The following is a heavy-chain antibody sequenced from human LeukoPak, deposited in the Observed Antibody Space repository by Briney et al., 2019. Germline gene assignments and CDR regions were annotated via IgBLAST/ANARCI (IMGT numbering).Heavy chain of an antibody. CDR1: GFTFSSYS. V-gene: IGHV3-21*01. CDR2: ISSSSSYI. Sequence: GGSLRLSCAASGFTFSSYSMNWVRQAPGKGLEWVSSISSSSSYIYYADSVKGRFTISRDNAKNSLYLQMNSLRAEDTAVYYCARDRGVVVTATLDYWGQGILVTVSS. CDR3: ARDRGVVVTATLDY. D-gene: IGHD2-21*02. J-gene: IGHJ4*02.